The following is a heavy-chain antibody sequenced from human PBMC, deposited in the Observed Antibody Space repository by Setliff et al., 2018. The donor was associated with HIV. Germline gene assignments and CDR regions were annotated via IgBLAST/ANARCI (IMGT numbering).Heavy chain of an antibody. CDR1: GFTFNKAW. V-gene: IGHV3-15*07. D-gene: IGHD4-4*01. CDR3: AIDVPTPLSQVDY. J-gene: IGHJ4*02. CDR2: IRAGGAT. Sequence: GGSLRLSCAASGFTFNKAWMNWVRQAPGKGLEWVARIRAGGATEYAAAVKDRFTISRDDSKNTFYLQMNSLKTDDTGVYYCAIDVPTPLSQVDYWGQGTLVTVSS.